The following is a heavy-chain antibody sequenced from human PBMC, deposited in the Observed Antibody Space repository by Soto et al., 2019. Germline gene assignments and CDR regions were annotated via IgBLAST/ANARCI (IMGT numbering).Heavy chain of an antibody. Sequence: PRGSLRLSCAASGVRFSSYALSWVRQAPGKGLEWLSVISGSGATTFSADSVKGRFTFSKDSSMNSFYLQMDSLKVDDTAVYYCATLAMAGDTVYYFNGLDVWGQGTTVTVSS. J-gene: IGHJ6*02. V-gene: IGHV3-23*01. CDR3: ATLAMAGDTVYYFNGLDV. D-gene: IGHD3-3*02. CDR1: GVRFSSYA. CDR2: ISGSGATT.